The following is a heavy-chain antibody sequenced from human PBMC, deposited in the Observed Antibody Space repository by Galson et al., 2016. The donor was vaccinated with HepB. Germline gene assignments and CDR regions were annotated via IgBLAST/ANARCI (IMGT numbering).Heavy chain of an antibody. V-gene: IGHV3-15*01. Sequence: SLRLSCAASGFTFSNAWMSWVRQAPGKGLEWVGRIKSKNYGGATEYAAPVKDRFTISRDDSKNTVNLQMTSLKTDDTAVYFCTTDVPPVGGPGDYWGQGTLVTVSS. CDR2: IKSKNYGGAT. CDR3: TTDVPPVGGPGDY. J-gene: IGHJ4*02. CDR1: GFTFSNAW. D-gene: IGHD1-26*01.